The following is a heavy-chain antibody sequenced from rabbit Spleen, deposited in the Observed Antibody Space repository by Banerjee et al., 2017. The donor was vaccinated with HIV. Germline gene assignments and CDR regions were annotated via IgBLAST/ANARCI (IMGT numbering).Heavy chain of an antibody. J-gene: IGHJ4*01. CDR3: ARAGEGGDGYLNL. CDR2: IYTGSSGST. Sequence: QSLEESGGDLVKPGASLTLTCTASGFSFSSSYYMCWVRQAPGKGLEWIGCIYTGSSGSTYYASWAKGRFTISKTSSTTMTLQMTSLTAADTATYFCARAGEGGDGYLNLWGQGTLVTVS. D-gene: IGHD5-1*01. CDR1: GFSFSSSYY. V-gene: IGHV1S40*01.